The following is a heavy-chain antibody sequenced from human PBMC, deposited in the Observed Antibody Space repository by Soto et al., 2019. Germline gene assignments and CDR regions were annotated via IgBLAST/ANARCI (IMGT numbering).Heavy chain of an antibody. V-gene: IGHV4-30-4*01. Sequence: SKTLSLTCTVSGGSISSGDYYWSWIRQPPGKGLEWIGYIYYSGSTYYNPSLKSRVTISVDTSKNQFSLKLSSVTAADTAVYYCARDVVHTGSRGSLDYWGQGTLVTVSS. J-gene: IGHJ4*02. D-gene: IGHD5-12*01. CDR3: ARDVVHTGSRGSLDY. CDR1: GGSISSGDYY. CDR2: IYYSGST.